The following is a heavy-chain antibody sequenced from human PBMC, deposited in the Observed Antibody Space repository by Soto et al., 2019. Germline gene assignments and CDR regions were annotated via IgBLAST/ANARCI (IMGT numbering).Heavy chain of an antibody. J-gene: IGHJ4*02. D-gene: IGHD4-17*01. CDR2: IYPGDSDT. V-gene: IGHV5-51*01. CDR3: ARDANSGVGSGGKNPCCGHYGMDY. CDR1: GYSFTTYW. Sequence: GESLNLSCKTSGYSFTTYWIGWVRPMPGKGLEWMGIIYPGDSDTRYSLSFQRQVTLSVDKSISTAYLHWSSLKASDSAINYCARDANSGVGSGGKNPCCGHYGMDYWGQGTMVTVSS.